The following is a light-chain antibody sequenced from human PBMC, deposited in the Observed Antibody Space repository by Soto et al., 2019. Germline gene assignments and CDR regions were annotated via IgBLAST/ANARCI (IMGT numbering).Light chain of an antibody. CDR1: QSVSRN. Sequence: EIVMTQSPATLSVSPGERATLSCRASQSVSRNLAWYQQKPGQAPRLLISYASTRATGIPARFSGSGSGTEFTLTISSLQSEDFALYYCQQYNHWSSISFGGATKVEVK. J-gene: IGKJ4*01. CDR2: YAS. CDR3: QQYNHWSSIS. V-gene: IGKV3-15*01.